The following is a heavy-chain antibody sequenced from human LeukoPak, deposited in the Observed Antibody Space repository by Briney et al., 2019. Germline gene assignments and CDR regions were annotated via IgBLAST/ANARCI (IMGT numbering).Heavy chain of an antibody. CDR3: ARVYYYGTGGRGYYFDY. CDR1: GGSISSSSYY. V-gene: IGHV4-39*01. J-gene: IGHJ4*02. Sequence: SETLSLTCTVSGGSISSSSYYWGWIRQPPGKGLEWTGSLYYSGSTYYNPSLKSRVTISVDTSKNQFSLKLSSVTAADTAVYYCARVYYYGTGGRGYYFDYWGQGTLVTVSS. D-gene: IGHD3-10*01. CDR2: LYYSGST.